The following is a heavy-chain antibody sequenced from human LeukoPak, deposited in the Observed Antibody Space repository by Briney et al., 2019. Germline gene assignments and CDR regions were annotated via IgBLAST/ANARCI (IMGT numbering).Heavy chain of an antibody. D-gene: IGHD3-22*01. V-gene: IGHV3-21*04. CDR2: ISSSSSYI. Sequence: GGSLRLSCAASGFTFSSYSMNWVRQAPGKGLEWVSSISSSSSYIYYADSVKGRFTISRDNAKNSLYLQMNSLRAEDTAVYYCAKNTRSGYYYYYFDYWGQGTLVTVSS. J-gene: IGHJ4*02. CDR3: AKNTRSGYYYYYFDY. CDR1: GFTFSSYS.